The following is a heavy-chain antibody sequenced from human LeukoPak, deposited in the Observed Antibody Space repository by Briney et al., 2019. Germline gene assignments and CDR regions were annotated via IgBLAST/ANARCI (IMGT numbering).Heavy chain of an antibody. J-gene: IGHJ4*02. CDR1: GFTFSDYS. CDR2: ISSSSPYI. V-gene: IGHV3-21*04. Sequence: GGSLRLSCAASGFTFSDYSMNWVRQAPGKGLEWVASISSSSPYIYYTDSVKGRFTISRDNAKNSLYLQMNSLRAEDTAVYYCAKDSGMVRGVTPPVVYWGQGTLVTVSS. CDR3: AKDSGMVRGVTPPVVY. D-gene: IGHD3-10*01.